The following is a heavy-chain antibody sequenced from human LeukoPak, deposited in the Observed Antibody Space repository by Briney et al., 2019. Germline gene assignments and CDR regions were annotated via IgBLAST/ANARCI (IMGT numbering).Heavy chain of an antibody. V-gene: IGHV1-69*13. CDR3: ARDRVVGLGIDNAFDI. CDR1: VGTFSSYA. D-gene: IGHD2-15*01. J-gene: IGHJ3*02. CDR2: IIPVFGTA. Sequence: ASVNVSCKASVGTFSSYAISWLRQAPGQGLAWMGGIIPVFGTANYAHKFQGRVTITADESTSTAYMELSSLRSEDTAVYYCARDRVVGLGIDNAFDIWGHGTMVTVSS.